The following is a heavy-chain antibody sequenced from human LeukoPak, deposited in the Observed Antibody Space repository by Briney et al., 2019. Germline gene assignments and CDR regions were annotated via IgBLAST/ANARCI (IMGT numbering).Heavy chain of an antibody. D-gene: IGHD5-18*01. V-gene: IGHV3-23*01. J-gene: IGHJ4*02. Sequence: PGGSLRLSCEASGFTFGIHAMYWVRQAPGEGLEWVAGIFGSGGSPHYADPVKGRFTISSDNSRNTVYLQINSLRAEETAVYYCGKTTVGYSSGQKPAWPVDYWGQGTLVTVSS. CDR3: GKTTVGYSSGQKPAWPVDY. CDR2: IFGSGGSP. CDR1: GFTFGIHA.